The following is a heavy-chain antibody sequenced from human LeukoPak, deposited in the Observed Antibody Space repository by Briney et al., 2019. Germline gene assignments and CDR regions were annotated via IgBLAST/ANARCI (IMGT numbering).Heavy chain of an antibody. CDR3: AAGRGYSSSSRNYYYYHMDV. CDR1: GNTFTTYA. Sequence: VASVKVSCKASGNTFTTYAFHWVRQAPGQRLEWMGWISAGNDNTKSSRKFQDRVTITRDTSASTAYMELSSLTSEDTAVYYCAAGRGYSSSSRNYYYYHMDVWAKGPRSPSP. J-gene: IGHJ6*02. D-gene: IGHD6-6*01. V-gene: IGHV1-3*01. CDR2: ISAGNDNT.